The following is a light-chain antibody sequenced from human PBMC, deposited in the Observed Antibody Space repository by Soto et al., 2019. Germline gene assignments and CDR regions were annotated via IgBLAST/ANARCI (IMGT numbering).Light chain of an antibody. CDR2: AAS. CDR1: QGISNY. Sequence: DIQMTQSPSSLSASVGDRVTITCRASQGISNYLAWYQQKPGKVPKLLIYAASTLQSGVPSRFSGSGSGTDFTLTISRLQPEDVASYYCQKYNSAPTFGQGTRVEIK. CDR3: QKYNSAPT. J-gene: IGKJ1*01. V-gene: IGKV1-27*01.